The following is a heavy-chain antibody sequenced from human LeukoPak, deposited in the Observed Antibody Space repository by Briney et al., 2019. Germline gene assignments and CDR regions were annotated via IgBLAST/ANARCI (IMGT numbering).Heavy chain of an antibody. V-gene: IGHV3-53*01. Sequence: GGSLRLSCAASGFSVTSNYMSRVRQAPGKGLEWVSAMYPAGSTHHADSLKGRFTISRDNSKNTLNLQMNSLRVEDTAVYYCAAAYCGGDCYSDNHYYFMDLWGKGTTVTVSS. J-gene: IGHJ6*04. CDR3: AAAYCGGDCYSDNHYYFMDL. CDR2: MYPAGST. CDR1: GFSVTSNY. D-gene: IGHD2-21*02.